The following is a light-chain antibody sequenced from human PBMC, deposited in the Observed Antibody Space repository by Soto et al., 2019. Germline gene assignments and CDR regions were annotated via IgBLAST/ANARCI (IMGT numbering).Light chain of an antibody. V-gene: IGLV2-8*01. CDR2: EVN. J-gene: IGLJ1*01. CDR3: SSYAGRNTFV. CDR1: SSDVGGDNY. Sequence: QSVLTQPPSASGSPGQSVTISCTGTSSDVGGDNYVSWYQQHPGKAPKLMIYEVNKRPSGVPYRFSGSKSGNTASLTVSGLQAEDEADYYCSSYAGRNTFVFGTGTKVTAL.